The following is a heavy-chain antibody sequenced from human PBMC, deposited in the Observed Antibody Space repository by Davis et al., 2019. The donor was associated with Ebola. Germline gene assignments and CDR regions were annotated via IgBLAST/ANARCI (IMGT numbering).Heavy chain of an antibody. Sequence: PGGSLRLSCAASGFLFSSYAMSWVRQAPGRGLEWVSSISASGGATFYADSVKGRIVMSRDNSNDTLYLRMNNLRAEDTAIYYCAKDLTSYYGSGDFFDYWGQGILVTV. CDR3: AKDLTSYYGSGDFFDY. J-gene: IGHJ4*02. D-gene: IGHD3-10*01. CDR1: GFLFSSYA. CDR2: ISASGGAT. V-gene: IGHV3-23*01.